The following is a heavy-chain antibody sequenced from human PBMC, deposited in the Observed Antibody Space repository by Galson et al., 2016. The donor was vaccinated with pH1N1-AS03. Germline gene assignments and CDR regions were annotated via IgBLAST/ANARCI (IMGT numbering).Heavy chain of an antibody. J-gene: IGHJ4*02. Sequence: SLRLSCAASGFTINNNYMGWVRQAPGKGLEWVSVIYGGGDTFYADSVTGRFTISRDNSKNTVYLQMNSLRVEDTAVYYCAREPWGSTQGEYWGQGTLVTVSS. CDR3: AREPWGSTQGEY. CDR2: IYGGGDT. D-gene: IGHD3-16*01. CDR1: GFTINNNY. V-gene: IGHV3-53*01.